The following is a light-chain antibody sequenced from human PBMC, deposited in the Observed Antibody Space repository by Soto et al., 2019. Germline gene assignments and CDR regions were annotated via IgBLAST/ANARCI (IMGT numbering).Light chain of an antibody. Sequence: QAVVAQPRSVSGSPGQSATITCTGTANDVGGHNYVSWYQQRPGEAPKLLIYDVTERPSGVPDRFSGSKSGNTASLTIAGLQAEDEADYYCYSYAGTYTFVFGTGTKLTVL. CDR1: ANDVGGHNY. J-gene: IGLJ1*01. V-gene: IGLV2-11*02. CDR3: YSYAGTYTFV. CDR2: DVT.